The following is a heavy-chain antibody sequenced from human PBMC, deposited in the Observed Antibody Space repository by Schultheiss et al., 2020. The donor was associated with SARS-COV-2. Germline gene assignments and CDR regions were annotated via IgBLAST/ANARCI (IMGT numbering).Heavy chain of an antibody. V-gene: IGHV3-23*01. CDR2: ISGSGGST. CDR3: AKDWYSGSYRYFDY. J-gene: IGHJ4*02. Sequence: GESLKISCAASGFTFSSYAMSWVRQAPGKGLEWVSAISGSGGSTYYADSVKGRFTISRDNSKNTLYLQMNSLRAEDTALYYCAKDWYSGSYRYFDYWGQGTLVTVSS. CDR1: GFTFSSYA. D-gene: IGHD1-26*01.